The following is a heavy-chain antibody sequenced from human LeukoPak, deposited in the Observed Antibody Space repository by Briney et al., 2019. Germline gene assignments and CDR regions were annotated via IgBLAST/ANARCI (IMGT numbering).Heavy chain of an antibody. CDR1: GFTFSDYA. CDR3: AISPSRVVIDNY. V-gene: IGHV3-23*01. D-gene: IGHD3-3*01. CDR2: ISHVGGT. Sequence: PGGSLRLSCAASGFTFSDYAMSWVRQAPEKGLEWVSTISHVGGTYYADSVRGRFTISRDNSKNTLYLQMNSLRVEDTAVYYCAISPSRVVIDNYWGQGTLVTVSS. J-gene: IGHJ4*02.